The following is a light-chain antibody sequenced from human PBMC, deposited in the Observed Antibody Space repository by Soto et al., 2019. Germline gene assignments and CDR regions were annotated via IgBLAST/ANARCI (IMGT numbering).Light chain of an antibody. V-gene: IGKV1-8*01. CDR1: QGISSY. Sequence: MTQSPSTLSASTGRRVTISYGASQGISSYLAWYQQKPGKAPKLLIYAASTLQSGVPSRFSGSGSGTDFTLTISCLQSEDFATYYCQQYYSYPRTFGQGTKVDIK. CDR2: AAS. J-gene: IGKJ1*01. CDR3: QQYYSYPRT.